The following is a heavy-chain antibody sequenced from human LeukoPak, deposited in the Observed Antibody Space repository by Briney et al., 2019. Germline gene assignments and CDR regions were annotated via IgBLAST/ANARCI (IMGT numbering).Heavy chain of an antibody. CDR3: ARRGPRGYSYGKYAFDI. D-gene: IGHD5-18*01. Sequence: GECLKISCKGSGYSFTSYWIGWVRQMPGKGLEWMGIIYPGDSDTRYSPSFQGQVTISADKSISTAYLQWSSLKASDTAMYYCARRGPRGYSYGKYAFDIWGQGTMVTVSP. CDR2: IYPGDSDT. J-gene: IGHJ3*02. CDR1: GYSFTSYW. V-gene: IGHV5-51*01.